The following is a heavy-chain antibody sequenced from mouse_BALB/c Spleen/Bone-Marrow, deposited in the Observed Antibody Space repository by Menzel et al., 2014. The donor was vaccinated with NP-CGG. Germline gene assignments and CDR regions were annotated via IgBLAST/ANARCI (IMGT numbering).Heavy chain of an antibody. CDR3: ASLGYYGGFAY. V-gene: IGHV4-1*02. J-gene: IGHJ3*01. D-gene: IGHD2-3*01. CDR1: GFDFSRYW. CDR2: INPDSSTI. Sequence: EVQLQQSGGGLVKPGGSLKLSCAASGFDFSRYWMSWVRQAPGKGLEWIGEINPDSSTINYTPSLKDKFIISRDNAKKALYLQMSKVRAEDTALYCGASLGYYGGFAYWGQGTLVTVSA.